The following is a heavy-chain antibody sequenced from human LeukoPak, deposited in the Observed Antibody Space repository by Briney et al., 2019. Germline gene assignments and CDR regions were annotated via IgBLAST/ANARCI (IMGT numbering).Heavy chain of an antibody. Sequence: PGGSLRLSCAASGFTFSSYEMNWVRQAPGKGLEWVSYISSSGSTIYYADSVKGRLTISRDNAKNPLYLQMNSLRAEDTAVYYCARFAKMASFDYWGQGTLVTVSS. J-gene: IGHJ4*02. CDR2: ISSSGSTI. CDR3: ARFAKMASFDY. CDR1: GFTFSSYE. V-gene: IGHV3-48*03. D-gene: IGHD5-24*01.